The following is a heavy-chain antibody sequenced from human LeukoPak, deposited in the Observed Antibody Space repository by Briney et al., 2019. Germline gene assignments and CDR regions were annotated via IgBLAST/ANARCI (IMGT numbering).Heavy chain of an antibody. CDR1: GFTFISYA. D-gene: IGHD1-26*01. J-gene: IGHJ4*02. Sequence: GGSLRLSCAASGFTFISYAMHWVRQAPGKGLEWVAVMPYDGSNKCYADSVKGRFTISRDNSKNTLYLQMNSLRAEDTAVYYCARDRGELLDYWGQGTLVTVSS. V-gene: IGHV3-30-3*01. CDR3: ARDRGELLDY. CDR2: MPYDGSNK.